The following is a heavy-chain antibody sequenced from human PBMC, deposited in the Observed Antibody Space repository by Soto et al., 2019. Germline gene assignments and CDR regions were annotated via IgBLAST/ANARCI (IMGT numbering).Heavy chain of an antibody. Sequence: PSETLSLTCAVYGGSFSGGYWSWIRQPPGKGLEWIGEIDHSGVTNYNPSLKSRVTISVDTSKNQFSLKLSSVTAADTAVYYCAKAISGYYAPCDYWGQGTQVTVSS. D-gene: IGHD3-22*01. CDR3: AKAISGYYAPCDY. CDR2: IDHSGVT. CDR1: GGSFSGGY. V-gene: IGHV4-34*01. J-gene: IGHJ4*02.